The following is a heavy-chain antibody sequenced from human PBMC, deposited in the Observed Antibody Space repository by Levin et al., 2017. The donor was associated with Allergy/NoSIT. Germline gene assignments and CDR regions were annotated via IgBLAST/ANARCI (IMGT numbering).Heavy chain of an antibody. Sequence: PSETLSLTCSVSGASISRSGYYWGWIRQPPGKGLEWIGSIDYRGNTYDNSSLKSRVTISADTSKNQLSLRLRSVTAADTAVYYCARLPGSFNHLWGQGTVVTVSS. V-gene: IGHV4-39*01. D-gene: IGHD1-26*01. J-gene: IGHJ4*02. CDR2: IDYRGNT. CDR1: GASISRSGYY. CDR3: ARLPGSFNHL.